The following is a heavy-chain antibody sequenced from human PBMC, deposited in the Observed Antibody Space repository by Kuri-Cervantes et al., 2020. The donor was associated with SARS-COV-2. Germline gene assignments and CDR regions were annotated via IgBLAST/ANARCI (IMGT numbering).Heavy chain of an antibody. CDR3: ARYTIFGVADLDYYGMDV. V-gene: IGHV4-34*01. CDR1: GGSFSGYY. CDR2: INHSGST. D-gene: IGHD3-3*01. Sequence: GSLRLSCAVYGGSFSGYYWSWIRQPPGKGLEWIGEINHSGSTNYNPSLKSRVTISVDTSKNQFSLKLSSVTAADTAVYYCARYTIFGVADLDYYGMDVWGQGTTVTVSS. J-gene: IGHJ6*02.